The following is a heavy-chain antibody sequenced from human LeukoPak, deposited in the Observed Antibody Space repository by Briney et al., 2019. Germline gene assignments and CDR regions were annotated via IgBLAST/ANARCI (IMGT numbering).Heavy chain of an antibody. CDR3: ARLYRATDAFDI. CDR1: GGSISSYY. Sequence: PSETLSLTCTVSGGSISSYYWGWIRQPPGKGLEWIGNIYYRGSTNYNPSLRGGATIQVDTSKNQFSLKLSSVTAADTAVYYCARLYRATDAFDIWGQGTMVTVSS. D-gene: IGHD1-26*01. V-gene: IGHV4-59*08. CDR2: IYYRGST. J-gene: IGHJ3*02.